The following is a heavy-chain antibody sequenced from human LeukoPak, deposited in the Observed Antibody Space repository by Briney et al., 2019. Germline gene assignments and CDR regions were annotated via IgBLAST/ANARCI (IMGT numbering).Heavy chain of an antibody. Sequence: PSETLSLTCTVSGGSISSGGYYWSWIRQHPGKGLEWIGYIYYSGSTYYNPSLKSRVTISVDTSKNQFSLKLSSVTAADTAVYYCARVRRPKWYFDLWGRGTLVTVSS. V-gene: IGHV4-31*03. J-gene: IGHJ2*01. CDR2: IYYSGST. CDR3: ARVRRPKWYFDL. CDR1: GGSISSGGYY.